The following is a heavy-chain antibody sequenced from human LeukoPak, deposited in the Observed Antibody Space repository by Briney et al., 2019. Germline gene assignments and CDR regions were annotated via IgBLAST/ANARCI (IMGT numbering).Heavy chain of an antibody. J-gene: IGHJ5*02. CDR1: GGSISSYY. CDR3: ARGVTTLRYFDWLWWFDP. D-gene: IGHD3-9*01. V-gene: IGHV4-59*01. CDR2: IYYSGST. Sequence: SETLSLTCTVSGGSISSYYWSWIRQPPGKGLEWIGYIYYSGSTNYNPSLKSRVTISVDTSKNQFSLKLSSVTAADTAVYYCARGVTTLRYFDWLWWFDPWGQGTLVTVSS.